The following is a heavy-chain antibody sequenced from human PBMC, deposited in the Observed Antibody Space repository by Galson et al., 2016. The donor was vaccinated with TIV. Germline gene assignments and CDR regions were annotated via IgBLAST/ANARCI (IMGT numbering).Heavy chain of an antibody. CDR3: AKVGKSGDYSWDAFDV. J-gene: IGHJ3*01. V-gene: IGHV3-23*01. CDR1: GFSFRNYV. CDR2: VSLSGAYT. D-gene: IGHD1-26*01. Sequence: SLRLSCAASGFSFRNYVMNWVRLAPGKGLEWVSSVSLSGAYTYYADSVKGRFTISRDNSKSTLFLQLNSLTAGDTAKYYCAKVGKSGDYSWDAFDVWGQGTVVTVSS.